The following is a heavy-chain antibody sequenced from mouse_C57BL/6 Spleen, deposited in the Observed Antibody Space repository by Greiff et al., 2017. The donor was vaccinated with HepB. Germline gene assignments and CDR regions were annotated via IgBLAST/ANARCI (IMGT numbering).Heavy chain of an antibody. D-gene: IGHD1-1*01. CDR1: GYTFTDYE. J-gene: IGHJ4*01. CDR2: IDPETGGT. CDR3: TSEEDYGSSRAMDY. Sequence: QVQLQQSGAELVRPGASVTLSCKASGYTFTDYEMHWVKQTPVHGLEWIGAIDPETGGTAYNQKFKGKAILTADKSSSTAYMELRSLTSEDSAVYYCTSEEDYGSSRAMDYWGQGTSVTVSS. V-gene: IGHV1-15*01.